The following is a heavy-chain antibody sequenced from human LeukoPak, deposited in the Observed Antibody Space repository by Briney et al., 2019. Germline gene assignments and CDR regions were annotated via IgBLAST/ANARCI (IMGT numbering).Heavy chain of an antibody. CDR2: MNPNSGNT. V-gene: IGHV1-8*03. J-gene: IGHJ4*02. D-gene: IGHD3-3*01. Sequence: GASVKVSCKASGYTFTSYDINWVRQATGQGLEWMGWMNPNSGNTGYAQKFQGRVTITRNTSISTAYMELSSLRSEDTAVYYCARPVSTYYDFWSGYSNWGQGTLVTVSS. CDR1: GYTFTSYD. CDR3: ARPVSTYYDFWSGYSN.